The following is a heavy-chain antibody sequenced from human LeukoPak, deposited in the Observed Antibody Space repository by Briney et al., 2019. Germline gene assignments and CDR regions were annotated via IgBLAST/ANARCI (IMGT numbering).Heavy chain of an antibody. CDR1: GGSISSGDYY. CDR2: IYYSGST. CDR3: ARVGNYDFWSGYSFDY. D-gene: IGHD3-3*01. J-gene: IGHJ4*02. V-gene: IGHV4-30-4*08. Sequence: SETLSLTCTVSGGSISSGDYYWSWIRQPPGKGLEWIGYIYYSGSTYYNPSLKSRVTISVDTSKNQFSLKLSPVTAADTAVYYCARVGNYDFWSGYSFDYWGQGALVTVSS.